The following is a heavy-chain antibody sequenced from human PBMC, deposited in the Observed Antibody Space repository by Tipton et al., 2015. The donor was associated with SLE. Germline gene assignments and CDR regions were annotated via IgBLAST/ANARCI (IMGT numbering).Heavy chain of an antibody. CDR3: ARLPTGFPNWFDP. CDR1: GGSISSGGYY. CDR2: MYYSGST. D-gene: IGHD4-11*01. Sequence: TLSLTCTVSGGSISSGGYYWSWIRQHPGKGLEWIGYMYYSGSTYYNPSLKSRVSISVDTSKNQFSLRLSSVTAADTAVYWCARLPTGFPNWFDPWGQGTLVTVSS. J-gene: IGHJ5*02. V-gene: IGHV4-31*03.